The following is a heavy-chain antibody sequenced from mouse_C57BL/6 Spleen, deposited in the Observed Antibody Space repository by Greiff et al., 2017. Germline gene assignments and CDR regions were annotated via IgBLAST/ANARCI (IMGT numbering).Heavy chain of an antibody. J-gene: IGHJ2*01. CDR2: IHPTSGST. CDR1: GYTFTSYW. Sequence: QVQLQQPGAELVKPGASVKLSCKASGYTFTSYWMHWVKQRPGPGLEWIGMIHPTSGSTNYNEKFKSKATLTVDKSSSTAYMQLSSLTSEVSAVYYCATLTGTFNYWAQGTTLTVFS. V-gene: IGHV1-64*01. D-gene: IGHD4-1*01. CDR3: ATLTGTFNY.